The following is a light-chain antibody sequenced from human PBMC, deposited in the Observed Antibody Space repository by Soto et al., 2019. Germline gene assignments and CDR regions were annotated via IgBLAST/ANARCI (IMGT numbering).Light chain of an antibody. CDR1: SSDVGSYNI. V-gene: IGLV2-23*01. Sequence: QSVLTQPASVSGSPGQSITISCTGTSSDVGSYNIDSWYQQHPCKAPKLMIYEGSKRHSGVSNRFSGSKSGNTASLTISGLQAEDEADYYCCSYAGSSTVVFGGGTKLTVL. CDR3: CSYAGSSTVV. CDR2: EGS. J-gene: IGLJ2*01.